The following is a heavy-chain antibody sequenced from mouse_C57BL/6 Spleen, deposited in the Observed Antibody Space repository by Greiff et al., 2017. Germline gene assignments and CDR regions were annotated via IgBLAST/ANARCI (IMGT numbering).Heavy chain of an antibody. D-gene: IGHD1-2*01. J-gene: IGHJ1*03. V-gene: IGHV5-9*01. CDR1: GFTFSSYT. CDR3: ARLHWYFDV. CDR2: ISGGGGNT. Sequence: EVKLEESGGGLVKPGGSLKLSCAASGFTFSSYTMSWVRQTPEKRLEWVATISGGGGNTYYPDSVKGRFTISRDNAKNTLYLQMSSLRSEDTALYYCARLHWYFDVWGTGTTVTVSS.